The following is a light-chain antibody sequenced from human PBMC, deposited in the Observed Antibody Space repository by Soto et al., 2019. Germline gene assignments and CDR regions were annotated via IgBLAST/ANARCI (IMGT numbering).Light chain of an antibody. J-gene: IGKJ5*01. CDR3: QQRSNWPIT. V-gene: IGKV3D-20*02. CDR2: GAS. Sequence: EIVLTQSPGTLSLSPGERATLSCRASQSVDTFLVWYQQKPGQAPRLLISGASSRATGIPDRFRGSGSGTDFTLTISGLEPEDFAVYYCQQRSNWPITFGQGTRLEIK. CDR1: QSVDTF.